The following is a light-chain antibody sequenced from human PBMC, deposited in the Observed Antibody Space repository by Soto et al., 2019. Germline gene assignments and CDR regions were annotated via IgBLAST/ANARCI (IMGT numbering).Light chain of an antibody. V-gene: IGLV2-14*01. CDR3: SSYTSSSTL. J-gene: IGLJ1*01. Sequence: QSALTQSASVSGSPGQSITISCTGTSSDVGGYNYVSWYQQHPGKAPKLMIYEVSNRPSGVSNRFSGSKSGNTASLTISGLQAEDEADYYCSSYTSSSTLFGTGTKLTVL. CDR1: SSDVGGYNY. CDR2: EVS.